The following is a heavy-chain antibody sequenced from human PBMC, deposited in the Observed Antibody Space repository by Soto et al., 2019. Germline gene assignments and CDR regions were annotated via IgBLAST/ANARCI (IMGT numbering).Heavy chain of an antibody. V-gene: IGHV3-33*01. CDR2: IWYDGSNK. CDR3: ARDRHEVNDAFDI. J-gene: IGHJ3*02. Sequence: QVQLVESGGGVVQPGRSLRLSCAASGFTFSSYGMHWVRQAPGKGLEWVAVIWYDGSNKYYADSVKGRFTISRDNSKNTQYLQMNSLRAEDTAVYYGARDRHEVNDAFDIWGQGTMVTVSS. CDR1: GFTFSSYG.